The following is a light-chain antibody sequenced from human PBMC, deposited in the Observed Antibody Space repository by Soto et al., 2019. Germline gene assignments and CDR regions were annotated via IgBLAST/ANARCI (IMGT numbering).Light chain of an antibody. CDR3: QQYGYSLFT. J-gene: IGKJ3*01. CDR2: GAS. V-gene: IGKV3-20*01. Sequence: EIVLTQSPVALSLSPGERATLSCRASQIVSSTYLAWYQQKAGQAPRLLIYGASSRATGVPGRFSGSGSGKEFTLIINRLEPEDFAFYYSQQYGYSLFTFGPGTKVDMK. CDR1: QIVSSTY.